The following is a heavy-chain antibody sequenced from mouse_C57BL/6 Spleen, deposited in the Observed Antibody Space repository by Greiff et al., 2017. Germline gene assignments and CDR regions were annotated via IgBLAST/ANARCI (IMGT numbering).Heavy chain of an antibody. CDR2: IYPGDGDT. Sequence: QVQLQQSGPVLVKPGASVKISCKASGYAFSSSWMNWVQQRPGKGLEWIGRIYPGDGDTNYNGRFKGKATLPADNSSSTAYMQLSSQTAEDSAVNFGARSSYDWYFDVWGTGTTVTVSS. J-gene: IGHJ1*03. D-gene: IGHD1-1*01. V-gene: IGHV1-82*01. CDR3: ARSSYDWYFDV. CDR1: GYAFSSSW.